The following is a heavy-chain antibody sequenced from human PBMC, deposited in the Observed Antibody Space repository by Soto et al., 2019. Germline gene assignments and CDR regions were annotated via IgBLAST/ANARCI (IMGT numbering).Heavy chain of an antibody. CDR1: GGSISSSTDY. Sequence: QLQLQESGPGLVKPSETLSLTCVVSGGSISSSTDYWGWIRQPPGKGLEWIGTIYYNGNTYYNTSRKSRVTISVDKSKNQFSLKLNSVTAADTAGYYWATGTPVTTGDLYFYLWGRGTLVNVSS. V-gene: IGHV4-39*01. CDR3: ATGTPVTTGDLYFYL. D-gene: IGHD4-17*01. CDR2: IYYNGNT. J-gene: IGHJ2*01.